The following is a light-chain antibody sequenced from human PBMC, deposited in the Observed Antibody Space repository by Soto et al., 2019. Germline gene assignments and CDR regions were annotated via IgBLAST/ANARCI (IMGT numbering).Light chain of an antibody. V-gene: IGKV3-11*01. Sequence: EIVLTQSPATLSLSPGERATLSCRASQSVSSYLGWYQQKPGQAPRLLISDASNRATGIPARFSGSGSGTDFTLTISSLEPDDFAVYYCQQRSKWPYTFGQGTKLEIK. CDR3: QQRSKWPYT. CDR2: DAS. J-gene: IGKJ2*01. CDR1: QSVSSY.